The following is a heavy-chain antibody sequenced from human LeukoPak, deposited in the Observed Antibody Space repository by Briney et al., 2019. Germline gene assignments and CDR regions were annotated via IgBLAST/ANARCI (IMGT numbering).Heavy chain of an antibody. CDR2: ISSSSSYI. D-gene: IGHD3-16*01. Sequence: GGSLRLSCAASGFTFSTYAMSWVRQAPGKGLEWVSSISSSSSYIYYADSVKGRFTISRDNSKNTLYLQMNSLRAEDTAVYYCAKDAPYPHWGQGTLVTVSS. CDR1: GFTFSTYA. V-gene: IGHV3-23*01. J-gene: IGHJ4*02. CDR3: AKDAPYPH.